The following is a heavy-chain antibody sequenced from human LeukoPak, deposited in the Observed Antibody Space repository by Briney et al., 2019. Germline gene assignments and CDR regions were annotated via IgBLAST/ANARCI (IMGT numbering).Heavy chain of an antibody. D-gene: IGHD6-13*01. J-gene: IGHJ4*02. V-gene: IGHV1-69*13. CDR2: IIPIFGTA. CDR3: ARQSYSSSPFDY. CDR1: GGTFSSYA. Sequence: SVKVSCKASGGTFSSYAISWVRQAPGQGLEWMGGIIPIFGTANYAQKFQGRVTITADESTSTAYMELSSLRSKDTAVYYCARQSYSSSPFDYWGQGTLVTVSS.